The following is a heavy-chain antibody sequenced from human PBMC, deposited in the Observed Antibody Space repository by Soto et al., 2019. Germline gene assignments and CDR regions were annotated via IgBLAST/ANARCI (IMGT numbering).Heavy chain of an antibody. CDR3: ARLSSTRPHGMDV. J-gene: IGHJ6*02. CDR1: GFTFSSYA. D-gene: IGHD2-2*01. CDR2: ISGSGGSK. Sequence: QPGGSLRLSCAASGFTFSSYAMSWVRQAPGKGLEWVSAISGSGGSKYYADSVKGRFTISRDNSKNTLYLQMNSLRAEDTAVYYCARLSSTRPHGMDVWGQGTTVTVSS. V-gene: IGHV3-23*01.